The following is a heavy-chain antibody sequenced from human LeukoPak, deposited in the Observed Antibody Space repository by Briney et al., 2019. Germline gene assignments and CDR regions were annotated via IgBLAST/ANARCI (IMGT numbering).Heavy chain of an antibody. CDR2: ISTSSSYI. CDR1: GFTFSSHN. Sequence: GGSLRLSCAASGFTFSSHNMNWVRQAPGKGLEWVSSISTSSSYIYYADSVKGRFTISRDNAKNSLYLQMNSLRAEDTAVYYCASRLNGDYVDYWGQGTLVTVSS. V-gene: IGHV3-21*01. CDR3: ASRLNGDYVDY. J-gene: IGHJ4*02. D-gene: IGHD4-17*01.